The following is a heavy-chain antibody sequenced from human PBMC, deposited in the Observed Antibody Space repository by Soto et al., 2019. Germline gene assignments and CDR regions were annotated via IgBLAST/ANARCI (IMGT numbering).Heavy chain of an antibody. V-gene: IGHV3-15*01. D-gene: IGHD3-10*01. CDR1: GFTFSNAW. CDR2: IKSKTDGGTT. Sequence: GGSLILSCAASGFTFSNAWMSWVRQAPGKGLEWVGRIKSKTDGGTTDYAAPVKGRFTISRDDSKNTLYLQMDSLKTEDTAVYYCTTLFQTNYYGSGSYYAQYYYYVDVWGKGTTVTVSS. CDR3: TTLFQTNYYGSGSYYAQYYYYVDV. J-gene: IGHJ6*03.